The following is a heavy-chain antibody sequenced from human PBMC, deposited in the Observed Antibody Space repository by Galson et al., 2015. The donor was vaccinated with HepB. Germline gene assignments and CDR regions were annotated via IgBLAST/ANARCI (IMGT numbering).Heavy chain of an antibody. CDR3: AKDLAHDYGDPRHAFDI. D-gene: IGHD4-17*01. J-gene: IGHJ3*02. CDR2: ISYDGSNK. V-gene: IGHV3-30*18. CDR1: GFTFSSYG. Sequence: SLRLSCAASGFTFSSYGMHWVRQAPGKGLEWVAVISYDGSNKYYADSVKGRFTISRDNSKNTLYLQMNSLRAEDTAVYYCAKDLAHDYGDPRHAFDIWGQGTMVTVSS.